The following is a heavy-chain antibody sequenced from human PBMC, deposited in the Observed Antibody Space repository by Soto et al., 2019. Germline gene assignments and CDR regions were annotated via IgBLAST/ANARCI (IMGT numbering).Heavy chain of an antibody. CDR3: ARAPATMYFDY. CDR2: MYNSGSS. J-gene: IGHJ4*02. CDR1: GGSISDYY. Sequence: SETLSLTCTVSGGSISDYYWSWIRQPPGKGLEWIGYMYNSGSSNYNPSLKSRATISGDTSKNQFSLKLSSVTAADTAVYYCARAPATMYFDYWGQGTLVTVSS. D-gene: IGHD2-2*01. V-gene: IGHV4-59*01.